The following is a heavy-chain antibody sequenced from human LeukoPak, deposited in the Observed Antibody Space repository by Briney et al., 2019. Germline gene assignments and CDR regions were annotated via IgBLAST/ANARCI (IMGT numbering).Heavy chain of an antibody. CDR2: IYTSGST. Sequence: PSETLSLTCTVSGGSISSYYWSWIRQPAGKGLEWIGRIYTSGSTNYNPSLKSRVTMSVDTSKNQFSLKLSSVTAADTAVYYCARHTNDLVLAGAFDIWGQGTMVTVSS. V-gene: IGHV4-4*07. CDR1: GGSISSYY. D-gene: IGHD3-16*01. CDR3: ARHTNDLVLAGAFDI. J-gene: IGHJ3*02.